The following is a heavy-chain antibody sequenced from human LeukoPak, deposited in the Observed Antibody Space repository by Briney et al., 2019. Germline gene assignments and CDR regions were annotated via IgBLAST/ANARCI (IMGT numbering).Heavy chain of an antibody. CDR2: ISSSGSTI. CDR1: GFTFSIYE. J-gene: IGHJ4*02. CDR3: AREKPELDY. Sequence: GGSLRLSCAAPGFTFSIYEMNWVRQAPGKGLEWVSYISSSGSTIYYADSVRGRFTISRDNAKNSLYLQMKSLRVEDTAVYYCAREKPELDYWGQGTLVTVSS. V-gene: IGHV3-48*03.